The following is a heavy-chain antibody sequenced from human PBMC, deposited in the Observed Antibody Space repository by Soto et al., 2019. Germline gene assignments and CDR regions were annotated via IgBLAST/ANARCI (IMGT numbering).Heavy chain of an antibody. Sequence: EVQLVESGGGLVQPGGSLRLSCAASGFTFSNYWMDWVRQAPGKGLEWVANIKQDGSEKYDVDSVKGRFTISRDNAKNSLYLQMNSRRVEDTAVYYCARGRAGGHRGNYRYCFDYWGQGTLVTVSS. CDR1: GFTFSNYW. J-gene: IGHJ4*02. CDR3: ARGRAGGHRGNYRYCFDY. D-gene: IGHD3-16*02. V-gene: IGHV3-7*01. CDR2: IKQDGSEK.